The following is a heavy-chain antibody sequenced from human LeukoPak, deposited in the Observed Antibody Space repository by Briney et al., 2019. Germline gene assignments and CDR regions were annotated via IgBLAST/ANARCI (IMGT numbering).Heavy chain of an antibody. CDR2: IIPIFGTA. Sequence: SVKVSCKASGGTFSSYAISWVRQAPGQGLEWMGRIIPIFGTANYAQKFQDRVTITTDESTSTDYMELSSLRSEDTAVYYCARGGNHYCDSSGYYSIFDYWGQGTLVTVSS. V-gene: IGHV1-69*05. CDR1: GGTFSSYA. CDR3: ARGGNHYCDSSGYYSIFDY. J-gene: IGHJ4*02. D-gene: IGHD3-22*01.